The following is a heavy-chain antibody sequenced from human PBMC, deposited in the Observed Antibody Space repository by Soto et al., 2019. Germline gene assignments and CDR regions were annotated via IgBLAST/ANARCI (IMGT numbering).Heavy chain of an antibody. CDR3: ARDTPRHDFWSGYSDS. Sequence: GGSLRLSCEASGFSLTSHAMSWVRQAPGMGLEWVSAISRSGDSTYCGASVKGRFIVSRDNSKNIVYLQMKKLRVEDTDVYYCARDTPRHDFWSGYSDSWGQGTLVTVSS. CDR1: GFSLTSHA. J-gene: IGHJ4*02. CDR2: ISRSGDST. D-gene: IGHD3-3*01. V-gene: IGHV3-23*01.